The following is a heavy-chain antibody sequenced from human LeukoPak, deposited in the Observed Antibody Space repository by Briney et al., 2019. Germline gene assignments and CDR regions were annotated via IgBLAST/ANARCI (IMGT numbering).Heavy chain of an antibody. CDR2: ISSSDTYI. CDR3: ARGSAMVLRRGRRPYYFDY. D-gene: IGHD5-18*01. J-gene: IGHJ4*02. V-gene: IGHV3-21*01. CDR1: GFTFITYS. Sequence: GGSLRLSCAASGFTFITYSMNWVRQAPGKGLEWVSSISSSDTYIHYADSVKGRFTISRDNAKNSLYLQMNSLRAEDTAVYYCARGSAMVLRRGRRPYYFDYWGQGTLVTVSS.